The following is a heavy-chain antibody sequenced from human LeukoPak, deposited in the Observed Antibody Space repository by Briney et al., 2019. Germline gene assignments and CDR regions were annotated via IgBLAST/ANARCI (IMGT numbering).Heavy chain of an antibody. D-gene: IGHD4-17*01. CDR1: GYTFTGYY. CDR3: ARNKRATVTWFDP. V-gene: IGHV1-2*02. Sequence: GASVKVSCKASGYTFTGYYMHWVRQAPGQGLEWMGWINPNSGGTNYAQKFQGRVTMTRDTSISTAYMELSRLRSDDTAVYYCARNKRATVTWFDPWGQGTLVTVSS. CDR2: INPNSGGT. J-gene: IGHJ5*02.